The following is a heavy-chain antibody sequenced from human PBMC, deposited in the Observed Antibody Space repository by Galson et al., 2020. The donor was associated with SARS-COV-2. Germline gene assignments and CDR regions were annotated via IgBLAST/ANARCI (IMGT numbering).Heavy chain of an antibody. D-gene: IGHD6-13*01. J-gene: IGHJ6*02. CDR2: INPDSGGT. V-gene: IGHV1-2*02. CDR3: ARARVRAAAGRLNYDYCGMDV. CDR1: GYTFTGYY. Sequence: ASVKVSCKASGYTFTGYYIHWVRQAPGQGLEWMGWINPDSGGTKYAQKFQGRVSMTRDTSISTGYMELSRLRSDDTAVYYCARARVRAAAGRLNYDYCGMDVWGQGTTVTVSS.